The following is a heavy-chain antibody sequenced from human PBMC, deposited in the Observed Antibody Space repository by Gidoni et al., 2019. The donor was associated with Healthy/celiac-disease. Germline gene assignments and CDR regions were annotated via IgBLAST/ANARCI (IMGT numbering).Heavy chain of an antibody. J-gene: IGHJ4*02. Sequence: EVQLVESGGGLVQPGGSLRLSCAAAGFTFSSYAMSWVRQAPGKGLEWVSAISGSGGSTYYADSVKGRFTISRDNSKNTLYLQMNSLRAEDTAVYYCAKQDGATMVRGVTGADYWGQGTLVTVSS. D-gene: IGHD3-10*01. CDR1: GFTFSSYA. CDR3: AKQDGATMVRGVTGADY. CDR2: ISGSGGST. V-gene: IGHV3-23*04.